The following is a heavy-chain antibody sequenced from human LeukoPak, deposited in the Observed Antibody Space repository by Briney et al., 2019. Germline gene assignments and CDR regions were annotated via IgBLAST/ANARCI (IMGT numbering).Heavy chain of an antibody. CDR2: IYYSGST. Sequence: SETLSLTCTVSAGSINSYHWSWIRQPPGKGLEWIGYIYYSGSTNYNSSLKSRVTISVDTSKNQFSLKVTSVTAADTAVYYCASDLYSSSSGLDYWGQGTLVTVSS. CDR3: ASDLYSSSSGLDY. D-gene: IGHD6-6*01. V-gene: IGHV4-59*12. CDR1: AGSINSYH. J-gene: IGHJ4*02.